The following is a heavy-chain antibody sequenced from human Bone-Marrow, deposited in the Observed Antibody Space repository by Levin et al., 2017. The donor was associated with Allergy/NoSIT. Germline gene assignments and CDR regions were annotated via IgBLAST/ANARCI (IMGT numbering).Heavy chain of an antibody. V-gene: IGHV4-59*01. D-gene: IGHD3-10*01. CDR3: ARTGWGYGSGSFFYMDV. Sequence: SQTLSLTCNVSGVSTPTYHWSWIRQAPGKGLEWIGYIYHSGYINYNPSLESRVTISIDTSKNQFSLKLSSVTAADTARYYCARTGWGYGSGSFFYMDVWGKGTTVTVSS. CDR2: IYHSGYI. J-gene: IGHJ6*03. CDR1: GVSTPTYH.